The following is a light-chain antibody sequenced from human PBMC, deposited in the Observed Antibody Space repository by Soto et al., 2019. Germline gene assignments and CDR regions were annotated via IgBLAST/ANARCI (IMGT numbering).Light chain of an antibody. CDR1: QSISNW. J-gene: IGKJ1*01. CDR3: QQYNSYSRT. Sequence: DIQTTQSPSTLSASVGDRVTITCRASQSISNWMAWYQQKPGKAPKLLIYDASSLEGGVPSRFSGSGSGTEFTLTISSLQPDDFATYYCQQYNSYSRTFGQGTKVEIK. CDR2: DAS. V-gene: IGKV1-5*01.